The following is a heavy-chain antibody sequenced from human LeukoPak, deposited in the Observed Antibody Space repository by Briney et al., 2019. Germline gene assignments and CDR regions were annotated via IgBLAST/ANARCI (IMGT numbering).Heavy chain of an antibody. CDR1: GYSFTSYW. CDR2: IYPGDSDT. V-gene: IGHV5-51*01. CDR3: ARQYSSSLDY. D-gene: IGHD6-13*01. Sequence: GESLQISCQGSGYSFTSYWIAWVRQLPGKGLEWMGIIYPGDSDTRYSPSFQGQVTISADKSISTAYLQWNSLKASDTAMYYCARQYSSSLDYWGQGTLVTVSS. J-gene: IGHJ4*02.